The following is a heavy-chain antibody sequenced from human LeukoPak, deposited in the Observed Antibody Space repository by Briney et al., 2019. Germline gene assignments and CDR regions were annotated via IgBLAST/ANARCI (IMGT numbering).Heavy chain of an antibody. J-gene: IGHJ4*02. CDR3: ASFACSSTSWESFDY. CDR1: GFTFSGYW. CDR2: INSDGSST. D-gene: IGHD2-2*01. Sequence: GGSLRLSCAASGFTFSGYWMHWVRQAPGKGLVWVSRINSDGSSTTYADSVKGRFTISRDNAKNTLYLQMNSLRAENTAVYYCASFACSSTSWESFDYGGRGPLATASS. V-gene: IGHV3-74*01.